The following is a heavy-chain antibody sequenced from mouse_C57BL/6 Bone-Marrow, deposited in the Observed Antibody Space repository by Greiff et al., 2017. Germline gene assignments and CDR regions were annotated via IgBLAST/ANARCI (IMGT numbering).Heavy chain of an antibody. Sequence: QVQLQQSGPELVKPGASVKISCKASGYAFSSSWMNWVKQRPGKGLEWIGRIYPGDGDTNYNGKFKGKATLTADKSSSTAYMQLSSLTSEDSAVYFYARGRGYSYYFDYWGQGTTLTVSS. J-gene: IGHJ2*01. CDR2: IYPGDGDT. V-gene: IGHV1-82*01. CDR1: GYAFSSSW. D-gene: IGHD2-3*01. CDR3: ARGRGYSYYFDY.